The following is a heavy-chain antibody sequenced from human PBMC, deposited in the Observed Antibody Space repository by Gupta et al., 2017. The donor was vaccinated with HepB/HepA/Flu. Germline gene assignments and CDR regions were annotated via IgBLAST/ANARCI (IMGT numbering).Heavy chain of an antibody. CDR2: IYSGGST. D-gene: IGHD3-16*02. CDR3: ARELRLGELSFHVSGMDV. J-gene: IGHJ6*02. CDR1: GFTVSSNY. V-gene: IGHV3-66*01. Sequence: EVQLVESGGGLVQPGGSLRLSCAASGFTVSSNYMSWVRQAPGKGLEWVSVIYSGGSTYYAESVKGRVTISRDNSKNTLYLQMNSLRAEDTAVYYCARELRLGELSFHVSGMDVWGQGTTVTVSS.